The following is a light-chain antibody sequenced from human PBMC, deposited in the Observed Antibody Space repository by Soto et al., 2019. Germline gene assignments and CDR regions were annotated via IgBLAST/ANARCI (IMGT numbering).Light chain of an antibody. V-gene: IGKV3-20*01. CDR2: GAS. Sequence: EIVMTQSPAILSVSPGERVTLSFRASQSVSNNLAWYQHKPGLSARLLIYGASSRATGIPDRFSGSGSGTDFTLTISRLEPEDFAVYYCQQYGSSPWTFGQGTKVDIK. CDR3: QQYGSSPWT. J-gene: IGKJ1*01. CDR1: QSVSNN.